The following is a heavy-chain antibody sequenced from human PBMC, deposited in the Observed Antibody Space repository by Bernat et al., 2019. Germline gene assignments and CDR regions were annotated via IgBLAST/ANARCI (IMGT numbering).Heavy chain of an antibody. Sequence: QVQLVQSGAEVKKPGSSVKVSCKASGGTFSSYAISWVRQAPGQGLEWMGGIIPIFGTANYAQKFQGRVTITADESTSTAYMGLSSLRSEDTAVYYCARSRATRYCTNGVCTRNYFDYWGQGTLVTVSS. CDR2: IIPIFGTA. CDR3: ARSRATRYCTNGVCTRNYFDY. D-gene: IGHD2-8*01. V-gene: IGHV1-69*01. CDR1: GGTFSSYA. J-gene: IGHJ4*02.